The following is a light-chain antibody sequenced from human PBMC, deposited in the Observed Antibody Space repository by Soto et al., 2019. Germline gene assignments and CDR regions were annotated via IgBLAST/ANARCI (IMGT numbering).Light chain of an antibody. CDR3: QQYKSYSLT. V-gene: IGKV1-5*02. J-gene: IGKJ4*01. Sequence: DIQMTQSPSTLSASVGARVTIICRASQSIVNNLAWYQQIPGKAPKLLIYDDSNLGSGVPSRFSGSRSGTEFTLTVSSLQPDDFATYYCQQYKSYSLTFGGGTKVEI. CDR2: DDS. CDR1: QSIVNN.